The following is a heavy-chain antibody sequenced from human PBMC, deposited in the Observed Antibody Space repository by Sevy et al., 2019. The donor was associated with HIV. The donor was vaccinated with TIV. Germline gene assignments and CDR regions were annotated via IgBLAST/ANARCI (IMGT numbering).Heavy chain of an antibody. D-gene: IGHD3-16*01. CDR2: INHGGTT. CDR3: ARGGGNYGGDY. V-gene: IGHV4-34*01. J-gene: IGHJ4*02. CDR1: GGSFSGYY. Sequence: SETLSLTCAVYGGSFSGYYWNWSRQPPGKGLEWIGEINHGGTTNYNPSLKSRVTISIDTSRNQFSLKLSSVTAADTAVYYCARGGGNYGGDYWGQGALVTVSS.